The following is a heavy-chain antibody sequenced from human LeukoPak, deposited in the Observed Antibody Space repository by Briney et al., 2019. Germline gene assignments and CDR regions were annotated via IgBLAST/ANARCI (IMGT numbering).Heavy chain of an antibody. CDR3: ARDGSNWGSAYYYMDV. CDR1: GGSISTYY. CDR2: NYNSGST. J-gene: IGHJ6*03. D-gene: IGHD7-27*01. V-gene: IGHV4-59*12. Sequence: SETLSLTCTVSGGSISTYYWSWIRQPPGKGLEWIGYNYNSGSTDYNPSLKSRVTISVDTSKDQFSLKLSSVTAADTAVYYCARDGSNWGSAYYYMDVWGKGTTVTVSS.